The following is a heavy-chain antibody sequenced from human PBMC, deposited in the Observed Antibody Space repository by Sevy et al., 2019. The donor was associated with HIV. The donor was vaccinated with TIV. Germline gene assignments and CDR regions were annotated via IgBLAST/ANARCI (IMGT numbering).Heavy chain of an antibody. V-gene: IGHV3-15*01. Sequence: GGSLRLSCAASGFTFSKAWMSWVRQAPGKGLEWVGRIKSNTDGGTTDYAEPVKGRFTISRDDSKNTLYLQVNSLKTDDTAVYYCTTKKDFWSGYFYFDYCGQGTLVTVSS. CDR1: GFTFSKAW. J-gene: IGHJ4*02. CDR2: IKSNTDGGTT. D-gene: IGHD3-3*01. CDR3: TTKKDFWSGYFYFDY.